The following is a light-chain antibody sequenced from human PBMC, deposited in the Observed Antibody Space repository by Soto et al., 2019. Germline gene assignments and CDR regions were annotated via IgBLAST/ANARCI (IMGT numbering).Light chain of an antibody. V-gene: IGLV2-14*03. CDR2: GVS. CDR3: MSYIASTTTHWV. Sequence: QSVLTQPASVSVSPGQSITISCTGTSIDVGHPYNYVSWYQQYPGKAPKLLILGVSNRPSGISGRFSGSKSGNTASLTISGLQPEDEADYYCMSYIASTTTHWVLGGGTKATVL. J-gene: IGLJ3*02. CDR1: SIDVGHPYNY.